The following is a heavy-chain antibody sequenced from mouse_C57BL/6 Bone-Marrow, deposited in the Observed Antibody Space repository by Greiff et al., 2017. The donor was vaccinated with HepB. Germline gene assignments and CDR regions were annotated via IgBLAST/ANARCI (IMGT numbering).Heavy chain of an antibody. CDR1: GYTFTSYW. Sequence: QVQLKQPGAELVKPGASVKLSCKASGYTFTSYWMHWVKQRPGQGLEWIGMIHPNSGSTNYNEKFKSKATLTVDKSSSTAYMQLSSLTSEDSAVYYCARVGEPRAMDYWGQGTSVTVSS. J-gene: IGHJ4*01. CDR3: ARVGEPRAMDY. V-gene: IGHV1-64*01. CDR2: IHPNSGST.